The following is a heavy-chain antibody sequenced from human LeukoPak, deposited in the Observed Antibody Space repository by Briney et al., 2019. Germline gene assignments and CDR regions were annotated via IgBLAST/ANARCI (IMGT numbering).Heavy chain of an antibody. CDR1: GFTFSSYA. V-gene: IGHV3-23*01. CDR2: ISGSGGST. CDR3: ATNTSSWSFDY. Sequence: GGSLRLSCAASGFTFSSYAMSWVRQAPGKGLEWVSAISGSGGSTYYADSVKGRFTISRDNSKNTLYLQMHSLRAEDTAVYYCATNTSSWSFDYWGQGTLVTVSS. D-gene: IGHD6-13*01. J-gene: IGHJ4*02.